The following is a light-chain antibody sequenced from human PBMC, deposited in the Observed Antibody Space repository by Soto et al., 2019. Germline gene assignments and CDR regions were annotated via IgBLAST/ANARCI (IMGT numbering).Light chain of an antibody. V-gene: IGKV3-15*01. CDR3: QQYNNWPFT. CDR2: GAS. J-gene: IGKJ3*01. CDR1: QSVSSN. Sequence: EIVLTQSPGTLSLSPGERATLSCRASQSVSSNLAWYQQKPGQAPRLLIYGASTRATGIPARFSGSGSGTEFTLTISSLQSEDFAVYYCQQYNNWPFTFGPGTKVD.